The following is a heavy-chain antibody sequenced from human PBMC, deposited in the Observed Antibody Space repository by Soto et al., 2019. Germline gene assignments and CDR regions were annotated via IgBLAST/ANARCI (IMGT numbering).Heavy chain of an antibody. CDR3: ARRQGQLGYCSSTSCHISYGMDV. V-gene: IGHV1-8*01. J-gene: IGHJ6*02. CDR2: MNPNSGNT. Sequence: ASVKVSCKASGYTFTSNDINWVRRATGQGLEWMGWMNPNSGNTGYAQKFQGRVTMTRNTSIRTAYMELSSLRSDDTAVYYCARRQGQLGYCSSTSCHISYGMDVWGQGTTVNVS. CDR1: GYTFTSND. D-gene: IGHD2-2*01.